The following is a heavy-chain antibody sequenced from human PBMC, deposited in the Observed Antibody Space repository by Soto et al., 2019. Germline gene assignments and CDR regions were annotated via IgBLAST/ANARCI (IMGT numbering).Heavy chain of an antibody. CDR1: GGTFSGST. Sequence: QVQLVQSGPEVKRPGSSVKISCKASGGTFSGSTITWVRQAPRQGLEWVGRIIPVLGTTDTAQKLQGRVTMTEDQSTGTVYLELRSLRSDDTARYYCARDRGLDSGAVEAPWGQGTLVTVSS. J-gene: IGHJ5*02. V-gene: IGHV1-69*08. CDR2: IIPVLGTT. D-gene: IGHD2-15*01. CDR3: ARDRGLDSGAVEAP.